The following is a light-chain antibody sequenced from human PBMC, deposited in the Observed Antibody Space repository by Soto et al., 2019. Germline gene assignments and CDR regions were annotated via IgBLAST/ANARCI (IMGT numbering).Light chain of an antibody. J-gene: IGLJ2*01. CDR3: QSYDTTLSGSV. CDR1: SSNIGAGYA. Sequence: QSVLTQPPSVSGAPGQRVTISCTGSSSNIGAGYAVHWYQQIPGTAPKLLIYNNSNRPSGVSDRFSGSKSDTSASLAITGLQSEDEADYYCQSYDTTLSGSVFGGGTKLTVL. V-gene: IGLV1-40*01. CDR2: NNS.